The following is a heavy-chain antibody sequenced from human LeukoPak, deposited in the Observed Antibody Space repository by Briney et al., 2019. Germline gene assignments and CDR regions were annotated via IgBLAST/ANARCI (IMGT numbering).Heavy chain of an antibody. CDR2: IYPGDSDT. J-gene: IGHJ4*02. CDR3: AKPSLPHYYDSSGYYWGFDY. Sequence: PGESLKISCKGSGYSFTSYWIGWVRQMPGEGLEWMGIIYPGDSDTRYSPSFQGQVTISADKSISTAYLQWSSLKASDTATYYCAKPSLPHYYDSSGYYWGFDYWGQGTLVTVSS. CDR1: GYSFTSYW. D-gene: IGHD3-22*01. V-gene: IGHV5-51*01.